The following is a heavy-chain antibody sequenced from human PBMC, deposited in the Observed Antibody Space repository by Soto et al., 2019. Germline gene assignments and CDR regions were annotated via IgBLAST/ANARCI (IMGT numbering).Heavy chain of an antibody. CDR3: ARDISGSIDL. V-gene: IGHV3-33*01. CDR1: GLTLRSSA. J-gene: IGHJ5*02. D-gene: IGHD1-26*01. Sequence: WASLRLSCTSSGLTLRSSAIHWVRQAPGKGLEAVEFTWPDGSNKYYVDSVKGRFTASRDSSNDVLYLQIDNLRDADTAVYYCARDISGSIDLWGQGALVTVP. CDR2: TWPDGSNK.